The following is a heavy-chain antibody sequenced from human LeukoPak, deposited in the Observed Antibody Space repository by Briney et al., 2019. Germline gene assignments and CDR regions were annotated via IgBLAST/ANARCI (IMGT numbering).Heavy chain of an antibody. CDR1: GDSVSSNSAA. V-gene: IGHV6-1*01. CDR3: VRDPVGGSTIFDC. D-gene: IGHD1-26*01. J-gene: IGHJ4*02. Sequence: SQTLSLTCVISGDSVSSNSAAWNWIRQSPSRGLEWLGRTYYRSKWYYDYSVAVKSRVTINPDTSKNQFSLQLSSVTPEDTAVYYCVRDPVGGSTIFDCWGQGTLVTVSS. CDR2: TYYRSKWYY.